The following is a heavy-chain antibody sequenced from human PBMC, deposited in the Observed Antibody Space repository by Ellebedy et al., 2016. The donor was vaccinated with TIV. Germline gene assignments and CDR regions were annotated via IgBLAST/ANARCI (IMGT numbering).Heavy chain of an antibody. Sequence: PGGSLRLSCAASGFSFSNYWMTWVRQAPGKGLEWVANINQDGSEEQYVDSVKGRFTISRDNANNSLYLQMSSLRAEDTAVYYCAREFDIGQPSAFDYWGQGILVTVSS. J-gene: IGHJ4*02. CDR1: GFSFSNYW. CDR3: AREFDIGQPSAFDY. CDR2: INQDGSEE. V-gene: IGHV3-7*03. D-gene: IGHD2-15*01.